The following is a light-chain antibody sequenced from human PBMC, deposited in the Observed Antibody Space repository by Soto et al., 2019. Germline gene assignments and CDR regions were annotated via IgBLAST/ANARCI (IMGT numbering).Light chain of an antibody. CDR1: QSVGNK. CDR2: GAS. J-gene: IGKJ3*01. Sequence: EIMMTQSPATLSVSPGERATLSCRASQSVGNKLAWYQQKPGQAPRLLISGASTRATDIPARFNGGGSGTEFTLIISSLQSEDFAIYYCQQYGSSGVFTFGPGTKVDIK. V-gene: IGKV3-15*01. CDR3: QQYGSSGVFT.